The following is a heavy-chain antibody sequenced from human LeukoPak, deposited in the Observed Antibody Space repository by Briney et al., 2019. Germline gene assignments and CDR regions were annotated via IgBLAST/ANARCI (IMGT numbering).Heavy chain of an antibody. CDR2: IYYSGST. Sequence: PSETRSLTCTVSGGSISSYYWSWIRQPPGKGLEWIGYIYYSGSTNYNPSLKSRVTISVDTSKNQFSLKLSSVTAADTAVYYCARVVPEGYSDYRGQGTLVTVSS. CDR1: GGSISSYY. D-gene: IGHD2-2*02. V-gene: IGHV4-59*01. CDR3: ARVVPEGYSDY. J-gene: IGHJ4*02.